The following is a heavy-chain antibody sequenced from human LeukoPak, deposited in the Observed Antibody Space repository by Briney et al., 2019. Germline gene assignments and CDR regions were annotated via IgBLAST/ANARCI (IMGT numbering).Heavy chain of an antibody. CDR1: GGSFSDYF. D-gene: IGHD3-22*01. V-gene: IGHV4-34*01. CDR3: VTYYYGSSAPKRNY. J-gene: IGHJ4*02. CDR2: ISHSGST. Sequence: SETLSPTCAVYGGSFSDYFWSWIRQPPGKGLEWIGEISHSGSTTYNPSLRSRVTISEDTSKKQFSLKLSSVTAADTAVYYCVTYYYGSSAPKRNYWGQGILVTVSS.